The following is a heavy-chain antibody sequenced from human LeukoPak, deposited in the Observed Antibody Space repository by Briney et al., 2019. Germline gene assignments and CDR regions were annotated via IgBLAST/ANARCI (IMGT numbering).Heavy chain of an antibody. Sequence: SSETLSLTCTVSGGSISSYYWSWIRQPPGKGLEWIGYIYYSGSTNYNPSLKSRVTISVDTSKNQFSLKLSSVTAADTAVYYCARVFTYYCYMDVWGKGTTVTVSS. CDR1: GGSISSYY. CDR2: IYYSGST. V-gene: IGHV4-59*01. J-gene: IGHJ6*03. CDR3: ARVFTYYCYMDV.